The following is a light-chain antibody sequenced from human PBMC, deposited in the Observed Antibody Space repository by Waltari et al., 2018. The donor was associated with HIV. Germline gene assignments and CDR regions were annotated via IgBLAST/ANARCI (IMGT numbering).Light chain of an antibody. J-gene: IGLJ2*01. Sequence: QSALTQPPSASGSPGQSVTISCTGTGTDVGGYNYVSWYQLHPGKAPKLLIYDVTKRPSGVLDPFSGSKSGHTASLTVSGLQDDDEADYYCSSYAGSAVVFGGGTKLTVL. CDR1: GTDVGGYNY. V-gene: IGLV2-8*01. CDR2: DVT. CDR3: SSYAGSAVV.